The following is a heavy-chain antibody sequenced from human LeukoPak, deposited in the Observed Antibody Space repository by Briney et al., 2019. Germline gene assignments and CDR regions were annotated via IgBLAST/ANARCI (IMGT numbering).Heavy chain of an antibody. V-gene: IGHV1-2*02. CDR2: INPNSGGT. Sequence: ASVKVSCKASAYTFTGYYMHWVRQAPGQGLEWMGWINPNSGGTNYAQKFQGRVTMTRDTSIGTAYMELYSLRSDDTAVYYCARVEGDSGYELIDYWGQGALVTVSS. J-gene: IGHJ4*02. CDR3: ARVEGDSGYELIDY. D-gene: IGHD5-12*01. CDR1: AYTFTGYY.